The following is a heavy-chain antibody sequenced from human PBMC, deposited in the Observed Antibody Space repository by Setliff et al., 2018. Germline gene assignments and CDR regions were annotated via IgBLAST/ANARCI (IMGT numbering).Heavy chain of an antibody. CDR1: GDSITSGTYY. D-gene: IGHD5-12*01. CDR2: IHYRGTT. J-gene: IGHJ4*02. V-gene: IGHV4-39*01. CDR3: ARADSGYDGEYYFDY. Sequence: SETLSLTCTVSGDSITSGTYYWGWIRQPPGKGLEWIGRIHYRGTTYSNVSLASRLTISVDTSKNQFSLQLTSVTAADTAVYYCARADSGYDGEYYFDYWGQGTLVTVSS.